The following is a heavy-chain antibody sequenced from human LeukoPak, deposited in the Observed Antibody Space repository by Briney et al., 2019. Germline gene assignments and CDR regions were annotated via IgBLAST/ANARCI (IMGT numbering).Heavy chain of an antibody. D-gene: IGHD1-26*01. CDR3: ASIEVPHGNY. CDR2: IYPGDSDT. CDR1: GYSFTNYW. J-gene: IGHJ4*02. V-gene: IGHV5-51*01. Sequence: GESLKISCKGSGYSFTNYWIGWVRQMPGKGLEGMGIIYPGDSDTRYSPSFRGQVTISADNSISTAYLPWSSLKASDTAMYYCASIEVPHGNYWGQGTLVTVSS.